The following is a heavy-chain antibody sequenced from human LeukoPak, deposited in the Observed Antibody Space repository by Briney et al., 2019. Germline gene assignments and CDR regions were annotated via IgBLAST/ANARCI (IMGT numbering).Heavy chain of an antibody. D-gene: IGHD3-22*01. V-gene: IGHV3-7*04. CDR1: GFXFSSYW. Sequence: PGGSLRLSCAASGFXFSSYWMSWVRQAPGKGLEWVANIKQDGSEKYYVDSVKGRFTISRDNAKNSLYLQMNSLRAEDTAVYYCARDPDSSGYYSDYWGQGALVTVSS. CDR2: IKQDGSEK. J-gene: IGHJ4*02. CDR3: ARDPDSSGYYSDY.